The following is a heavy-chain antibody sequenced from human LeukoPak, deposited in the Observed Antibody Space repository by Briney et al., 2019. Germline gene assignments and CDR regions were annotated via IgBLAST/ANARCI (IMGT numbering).Heavy chain of an antibody. CDR1: GDSFSSSSYY. CDR2: IYYSGST. J-gene: IGHJ4*02. Sequence: SETLSLTCSVSGDSFSSSSYYWVWIRQPPGKGLEWIGYIYYSGSTNYNPSLKSRVTVSVDTSKNQFSLKLSSVTAAHTAVYYCARVYGDYVGGIDYWGQGTLVTVSS. CDR3: ARVYGDYVGGIDY. D-gene: IGHD4-17*01. V-gene: IGHV4-61*01.